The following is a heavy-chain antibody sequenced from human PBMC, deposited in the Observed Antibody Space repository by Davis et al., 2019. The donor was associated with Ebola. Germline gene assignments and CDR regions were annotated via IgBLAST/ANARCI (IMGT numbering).Heavy chain of an antibody. CDR2: ITHSGST. J-gene: IGHJ4*02. Sequence: MPSETLSLTCAVYGGSFSGYYWSWIRQPPGKWLEWIGEITHSGSTNYNPSPKSRVTISVDTSKNQFSLKLSSVTAADTAVYYCARGHGYVWGSYRYSPYYFDYWGQGTLVTVSS. V-gene: IGHV4-34*01. D-gene: IGHD3-16*02. CDR3: ARGHGYVWGSYRYSPYYFDY. CDR1: GGSFSGYY.